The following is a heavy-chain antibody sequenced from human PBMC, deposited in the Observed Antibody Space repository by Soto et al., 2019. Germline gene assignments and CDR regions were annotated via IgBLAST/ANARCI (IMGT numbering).Heavy chain of an antibody. CDR2: ISYDGSNK. CDR1: GFTFSSYG. Sequence: HPGGSLRLSCAASGFTFSSYGMHWVRQAPGKGLEWVAVISYDGSNKYYADSVKGRFTISRDNSKNTLYLQMNSLRAEDTAVYYCANAQTDFDLWGRGNLVTVSS. CDR3: ANAQTDFDL. V-gene: IGHV3-30*18. J-gene: IGHJ2*01.